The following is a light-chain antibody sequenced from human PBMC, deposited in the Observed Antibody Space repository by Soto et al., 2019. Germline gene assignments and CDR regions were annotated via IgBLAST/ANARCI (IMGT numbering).Light chain of an antibody. Sequence: EIVMTQSPATLSVSPGERATLSCRASQSVGSSLAWYQQKPGQAPRLLIYGASTRATGIPARFSGSGSGTEFTLTISSLQSEDFAVYYCQQYNNRPPRTFGQGTRWIS. CDR3: QQYNNRPPRT. V-gene: IGKV3-15*01. J-gene: IGKJ1*01. CDR1: QSVGSS. CDR2: GAS.